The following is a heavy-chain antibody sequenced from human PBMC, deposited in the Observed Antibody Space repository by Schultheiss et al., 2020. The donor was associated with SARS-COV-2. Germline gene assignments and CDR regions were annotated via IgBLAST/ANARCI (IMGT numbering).Heavy chain of an antibody. CDR1: GFTFSSYT. V-gene: IGHV3-21*04. J-gene: IGHJ6*02. CDR3: ALEVPGYYGMDV. Sequence: GGSLRLSCAASGFTFSSYTMNWVRQAPGKGLEWVSSISSSGSTIYYADSVKGRFSISRDNAKNSLYLQMNSLRAEDTALYYCALEVPGYYGMDVWGQGTTVTVSS. CDR2: ISSSGSTI.